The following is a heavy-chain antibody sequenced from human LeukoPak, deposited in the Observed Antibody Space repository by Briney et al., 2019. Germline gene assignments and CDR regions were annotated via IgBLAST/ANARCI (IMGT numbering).Heavy chain of an antibody. CDR1: GFPLSSYA. CDR2: TSSSDAGT. J-gene: IGHJ4*02. D-gene: IGHD5-24*01. CDR3: ARRYMATSAEDFDY. V-gene: IGHV3-23*01. Sequence: GGSLRLSCAAFGFPLSSYAMSWVRQAPGKGLEWVSATSSSDAGTYHADSVRGRFTISRDNSKNTLYLQMNSLRAEDAAVYYCARRYMATSAEDFDYWGQGTLVTVSS.